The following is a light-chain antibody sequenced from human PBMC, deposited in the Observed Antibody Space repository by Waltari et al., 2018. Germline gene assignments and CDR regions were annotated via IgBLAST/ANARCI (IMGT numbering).Light chain of an antibody. CDR3: QQYGTSPRA. J-gene: IGKJ1*01. CDR2: STS. V-gene: IGKV3-20*01. Sequence: DIVLTPSPGTLSLSPGERATLSCRASQSVDNKYLAWFQQSPGQAPRLLIYSTSTRATGIPDRFSGSGSGTDFTLTISRLEPEDFGVYYCQQYGTSPRAFGQGTKV. CDR1: QSVDNKY.